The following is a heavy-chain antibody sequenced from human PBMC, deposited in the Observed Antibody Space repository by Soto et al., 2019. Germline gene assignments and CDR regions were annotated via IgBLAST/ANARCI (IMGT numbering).Heavy chain of an antibody. CDR3: AGDSLWFGEVPHYYYYGMDV. V-gene: IGHV1-3*01. CDR1: GYTFTSYA. D-gene: IGHD3-10*01. Sequence: ASVKVSCKASGYTFTSYAMHWVRQAPGQRLEWMGWINAGNGNTKYSQKFQGRVTITRDTSASTAYMELSSLRSEDTAVYYCAGDSLWFGEVPHYYYYGMDVWGKGTTVTVSS. J-gene: IGHJ6*04. CDR2: INAGNGNT.